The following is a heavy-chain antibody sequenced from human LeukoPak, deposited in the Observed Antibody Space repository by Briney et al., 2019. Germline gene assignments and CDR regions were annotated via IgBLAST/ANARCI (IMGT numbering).Heavy chain of an antibody. V-gene: IGHV3-53*01. J-gene: IGHJ4*02. D-gene: IGHD3-9*01. CDR2: IYSGGST. CDR3: ARDDILTGYRDY. CDR1: GFTVSSNY. Sequence: GGSLRLSCAASGFTVSSNYMSWVRQAPGKGLEWVSVIYSGGSTYYADSVKGRFTISRDNSKNTLYLQMNSLRAEDTAVYYCARDDILTGYRDYWDQGTLVTVSS.